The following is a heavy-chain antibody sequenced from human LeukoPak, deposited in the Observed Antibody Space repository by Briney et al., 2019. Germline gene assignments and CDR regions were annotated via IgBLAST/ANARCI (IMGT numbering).Heavy chain of an antibody. CDR3: AKDQSRISTSFDY. D-gene: IGHD2-2*01. Sequence: GGSLRLSCAASGFTFDDYAMHWVRQAPGKGLEWASGISWNSGSIGYADSVKGRFTISRDNAKNSLYLQMNSLRAEDMALYYCAKDQSRISTSFDYWGQGTLVTVSS. CDR2: ISWNSGSI. CDR1: GFTFDDYA. J-gene: IGHJ4*02. V-gene: IGHV3-9*03.